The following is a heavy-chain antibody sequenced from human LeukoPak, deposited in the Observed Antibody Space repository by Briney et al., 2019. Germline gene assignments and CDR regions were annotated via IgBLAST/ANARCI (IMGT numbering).Heavy chain of an antibody. CDR1: GFTFSSYA. Sequence: GGSLRLSCAASGFTFSSYAMSWVRQAPGKGLEWVSTISGSGSITYYADSVKGRFTISRDNSRNTLYLQMNSLRADDTAVYYCARAGNYYGDYDFWGQGALVTVSS. CDR3: ARAGNYYGDYDF. CDR2: ISGSGSIT. J-gene: IGHJ4*02. D-gene: IGHD4-17*01. V-gene: IGHV3-23*01.